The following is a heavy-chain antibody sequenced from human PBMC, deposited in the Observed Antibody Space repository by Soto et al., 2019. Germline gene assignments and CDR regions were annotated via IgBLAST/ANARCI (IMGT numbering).Heavy chain of an antibody. D-gene: IGHD3-10*01. Sequence: SETLCLTCSVAGGSIGGYDGSWIRQPPGKGLEWIGYIYYSGSTNYNPSLKSRVTISVDTSKNQFSLKLSSVTAADTAVYYCARHPPGLLWFGELMSGFDYWGQGTLVTVSS. CDR1: GGSIGGYD. CDR2: IYYSGST. CDR3: ARHPPGLLWFGELMSGFDY. J-gene: IGHJ4*02. V-gene: IGHV4-59*08.